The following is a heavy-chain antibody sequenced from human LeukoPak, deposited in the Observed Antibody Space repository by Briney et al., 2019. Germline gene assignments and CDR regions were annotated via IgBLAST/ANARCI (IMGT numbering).Heavy chain of an antibody. Sequence: PGGSLRLSCEASGFTFTTYWMHWFRQAPGKGPVWVSRINGDGTRTTHADFVKGRITTSRDNAKNTLFLQMDNLRAEDTAVYYCARGDISGMRGWGQGTLVTVSS. CDR3: ARGDISGMRG. CDR2: INGDGTRT. V-gene: IGHV3-74*01. D-gene: IGHD1-20*01. J-gene: IGHJ4*02. CDR1: GFTFTTYW.